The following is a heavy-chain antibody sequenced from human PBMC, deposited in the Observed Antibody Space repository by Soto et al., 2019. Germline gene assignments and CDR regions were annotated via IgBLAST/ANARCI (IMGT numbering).Heavy chain of an antibody. D-gene: IGHD3-10*01. CDR3: TRRRFGVRGVTNIEV. Sequence: SETLSLTCTVSGGSIGGSNYFWGWIRQSPGTCLEWLGTIYSSGSTYYNQSLKSRITMSLDTSKNQFSLNLGSVTAPDTAAYYCTRRRFGVRGVTNIEVWGRGTTGAVAS. J-gene: IGHJ6*01. V-gene: IGHV4-39*01. CDR1: GGSIGGSNYF. CDR2: IYSSGST.